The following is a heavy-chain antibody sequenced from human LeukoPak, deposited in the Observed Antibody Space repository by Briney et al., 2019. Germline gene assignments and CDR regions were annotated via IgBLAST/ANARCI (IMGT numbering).Heavy chain of an antibody. CDR2: IYYSGST. J-gene: IGHJ4*02. CDR3: ARDRHTSTSIEN. D-gene: IGHD2/OR15-2a*01. Sequence: SETLSLTCTVSGGSISSYYWSWIRQPPGKGLEWIGYIYYSGSTDYNPSLKSRVTISVDTSKNQFFLKLSSVTAADTAVYFCARDRHTSTSIENWGQGTLVTVSS. CDR1: GGSISSYY. V-gene: IGHV4-59*12.